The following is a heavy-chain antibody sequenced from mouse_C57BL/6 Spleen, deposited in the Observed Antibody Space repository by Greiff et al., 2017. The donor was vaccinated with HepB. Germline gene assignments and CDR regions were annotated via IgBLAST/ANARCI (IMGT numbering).Heavy chain of an antibody. Sequence: VKLQQPGAELVKPGASVKMSCKASGYTFISYWMHWVKQRPGQGLEWIGRIHPSDSDTNYNQKFKGKATLTVDKSSSTAYMQLSSLTSEDSAVYYCAMDGSSPWLAYWGQGTLVTVSA. CDR2: IHPSDSDT. J-gene: IGHJ3*01. V-gene: IGHV1-74*01. D-gene: IGHD1-1*01. CDR3: AMDGSSPWLAY. CDR1: GYTFISYW.